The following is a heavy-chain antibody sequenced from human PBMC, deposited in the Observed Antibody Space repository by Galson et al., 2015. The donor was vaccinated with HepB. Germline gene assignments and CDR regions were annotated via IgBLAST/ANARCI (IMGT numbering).Heavy chain of an antibody. D-gene: IGHD3-3*01. Sequence: SETLSLTCTVSGGSISSSSYYWGWIRQPPGKGLEWIGSIYYSGSTYYNPSLKSRVTISVDTSKNQFSLKPSSVTAADTAVYYCARHENDFWSGYYDPWYFDLWGRGTLVTVSS. CDR2: IYYSGST. J-gene: IGHJ2*01. V-gene: IGHV4-39*01. CDR3: ARHENDFWSGYYDPWYFDL. CDR1: GGSISSSSYY.